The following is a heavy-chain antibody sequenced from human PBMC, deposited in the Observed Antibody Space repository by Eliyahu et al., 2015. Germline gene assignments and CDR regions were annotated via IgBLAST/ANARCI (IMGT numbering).Heavy chain of an antibody. J-gene: IGHJ4*02. Sequence: QVQLQESGPGLVKPSQTLSLTCTVSGGSIXSGGYYWSWIRQHPGKGLEWIGYIYYSGSTYYNPSLKSRVTISVDTSKNQFSLKLSSVTAADTAVYYCASGATYYYDSSGYYFDYWGQGTLVTVSS. CDR3: ASGATYYYDSSGYYFDY. V-gene: IGHV4-31*03. CDR1: GGSIXSGGYY. D-gene: IGHD3-22*01. CDR2: IYYSGST.